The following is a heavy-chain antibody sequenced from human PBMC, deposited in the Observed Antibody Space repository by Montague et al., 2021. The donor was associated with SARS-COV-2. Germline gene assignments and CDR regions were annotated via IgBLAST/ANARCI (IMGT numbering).Heavy chain of an antibody. Sequence: SETLSLTCAVYGGSFSGYYWTCIRQPPGKGLEWIGEINHSGSANYNPSLKRRVTISVDMSKNQFSLKLNSVTAADTAVYSCARLGEGVVPAPILGVGPYYSYFYIDVWGKGATVTVSS. CDR1: GGSFSGYY. CDR3: ARLGEGVVPAPILGVGPYYSYFYIDV. CDR2: INHSGSA. J-gene: IGHJ6*03. D-gene: IGHD2-2*02. V-gene: IGHV4-34*01.